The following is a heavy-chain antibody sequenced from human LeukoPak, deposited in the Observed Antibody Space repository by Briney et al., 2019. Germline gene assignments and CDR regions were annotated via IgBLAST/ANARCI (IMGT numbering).Heavy chain of an antibody. CDR3: ARPGCSSTSCYRGAD. Sequence: GASVKVSCKASGYTFTSYGISWVRQAPGQGLEWMGIITPSSGSTTYTQKFQGRVTMTRDTSISTAYMELSRLRSDDTAVYYCARPGCSSTSCYRGADWGQGTLVTVSS. CDR1: GYTFTSYG. J-gene: IGHJ4*02. V-gene: IGHV1-2*02. D-gene: IGHD2-2*02. CDR2: ITPSSGST.